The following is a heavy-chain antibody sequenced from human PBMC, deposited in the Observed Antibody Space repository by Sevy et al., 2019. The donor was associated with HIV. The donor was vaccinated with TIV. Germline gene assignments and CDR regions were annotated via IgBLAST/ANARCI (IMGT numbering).Heavy chain of an antibody. D-gene: IGHD3-22*01. Sequence: GGSLRLSCAASGFSFSHYWMHWVRQAPGKGLEWVANIKQDESEKYYVASVKGRFTISRDNAKNPVYLQMNSLIPEDTAIYYWARGNSGSFDYWGQGTLVTVSS. CDR2: IKQDESEK. V-gene: IGHV3-7*04. CDR1: GFSFSHYW. J-gene: IGHJ4*02. CDR3: ARGNSGSFDY.